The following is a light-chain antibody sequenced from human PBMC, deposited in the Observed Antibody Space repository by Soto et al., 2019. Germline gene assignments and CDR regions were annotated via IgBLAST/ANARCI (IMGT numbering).Light chain of an antibody. CDR2: GAS. Sequence: VLTQSPGTLSLSPGERATLSCRASQSVSNSYLAWYQQKPGQAPRLLIYGASSRAAGIPDRFRGSGSGTDFTLTISRLEPEDLAVYYRQHYRTSPPLTFGGGTKVDIK. CDR1: QSVSNSY. J-gene: IGKJ4*01. V-gene: IGKV3-20*01. CDR3: QHYRTSPPLT.